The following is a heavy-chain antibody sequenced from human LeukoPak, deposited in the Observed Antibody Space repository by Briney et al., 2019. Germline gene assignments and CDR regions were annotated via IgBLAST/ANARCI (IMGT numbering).Heavy chain of an antibody. V-gene: IGHV3-15*01. CDR3: STHTTYYYDSSGYLH. CDR2: IRSKTDGETR. Sequence: KTGGSLRLSCAASGFTFSNAWMSWVRQAPGKGLEWAGRIRSKTDGETRDYAAPVKGRFSISRDDSKNTLYLHMSSLKTEDTAVYYCSTHTTYYYDSSGYLHWGQGTLVTVSS. D-gene: IGHD3-22*01. CDR1: GFTFSNAW. J-gene: IGHJ4*02.